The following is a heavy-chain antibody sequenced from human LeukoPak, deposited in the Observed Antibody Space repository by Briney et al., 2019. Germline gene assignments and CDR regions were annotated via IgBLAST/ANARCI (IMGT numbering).Heavy chain of an antibody. D-gene: IGHD3-16*01. Sequence: SETLSLSCTVSGGSISSYFWCWIRQPPGKGLEWIGYIYYSGITDYNPSLKSRVTISVDTSKNQFSLNLSSVTAADTAVYYCATEMLAYPYFDTWGQGPLVTVSS. CDR3: ATEMLAYPYFDT. CDR1: GGSISSYF. CDR2: IYYSGIT. J-gene: IGHJ4*02. V-gene: IGHV4-59*01.